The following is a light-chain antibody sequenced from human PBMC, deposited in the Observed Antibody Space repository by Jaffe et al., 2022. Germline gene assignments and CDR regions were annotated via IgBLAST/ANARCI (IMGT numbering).Light chain of an antibody. V-gene: IGLV2-11*01. CDR3: CSYAGSYTYVV. CDR2: DVS. CDR1: SSDVGGYNF. J-gene: IGLJ2*01. Sequence: QSALTQPRSVSGSPGQSVTISCTGTSSDVGGYNFVSWYQQHPGKAPKIIINDVSHRPSGVPDRFSGSKSGNTASLTISGLQSEDEADYYCCSYAGSYTYVVFGGGTKLTVL.